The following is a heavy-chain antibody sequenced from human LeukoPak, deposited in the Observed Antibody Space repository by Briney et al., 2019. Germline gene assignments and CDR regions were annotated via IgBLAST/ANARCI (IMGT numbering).Heavy chain of an antibody. Sequence: GGSLRLSCAASGFTFNDAWMSWVRQAPGKGLEWVGRIKSKTDGGTTDYAAPVEGRFTISRGDSKNTLFLQMNSLKTEDTAVYYCTTDLPGEQWLDYPLDVWGKGTTVTISS. CDR1: GFTFNDAW. J-gene: IGHJ6*04. V-gene: IGHV3-15*01. D-gene: IGHD6-19*01. CDR3: TTDLPGEQWLDYPLDV. CDR2: IKSKTDGGTT.